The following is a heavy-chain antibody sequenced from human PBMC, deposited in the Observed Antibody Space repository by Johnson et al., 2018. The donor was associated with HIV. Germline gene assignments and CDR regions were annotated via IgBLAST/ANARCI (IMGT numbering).Heavy chain of an antibody. J-gene: IGHJ3*02. D-gene: IGHD3-16*01. CDR1: GFTFSSYA. CDR3: ARDLGGHAFDI. V-gene: IGHV3-30-3*01. Sequence: QVQLVESGGGVVQPGRSLRLSCAASGFTFSSYAMHWVRQAPGKGLEWVAVISYDGSNKYYADSVKGRFTISRDNSKNTLYLQMNSLRAEDMAVYYCARDLGGHAFDIWGQGTMVTVSS. CDR2: ISYDGSNK.